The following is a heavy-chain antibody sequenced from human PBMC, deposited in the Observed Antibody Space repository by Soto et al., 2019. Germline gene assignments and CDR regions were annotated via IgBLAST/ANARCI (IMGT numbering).Heavy chain of an antibody. J-gene: IGHJ4*02. CDR2: MYWDDDR. D-gene: IGHD3-10*01. CDR1: GFSLDTTGVG. V-gene: IGHV2-5*02. CDR3: AHLNQCLGSTCDPGQSAAFDY. Sequence: QITLQESGPTLLEPTQPLTLTCAFSGFSLDTTGVGVAWLRRPPGKALVWLALMYWDDDRRYRPSFRSLLTITWDSSRIQLTLTMTNLPPLHTATYYCAHLNQCLGSTCDPGQSAAFDYWGQGTPVTVSS.